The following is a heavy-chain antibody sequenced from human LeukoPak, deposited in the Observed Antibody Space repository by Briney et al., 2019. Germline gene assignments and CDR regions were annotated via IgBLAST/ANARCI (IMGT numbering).Heavy chain of an antibody. J-gene: IGHJ4*02. CDR1: GFTFSSYA. CDR3: AKGGSISIAAAKI. D-gene: IGHD6-13*01. Sequence: PGGSLRLSCAASGFTFSSYAMSWVRQAPGKGLEWVSAISGSGGSTYYADSVKGRFTISRDNAKNTLYLQMNSLRAEDTAVYYCAKGGSISIAAAKIWGQGTLVTVSS. V-gene: IGHV3-23*01. CDR2: ISGSGGST.